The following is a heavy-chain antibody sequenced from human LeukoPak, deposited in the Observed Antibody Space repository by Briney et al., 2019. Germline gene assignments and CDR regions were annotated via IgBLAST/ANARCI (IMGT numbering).Heavy chain of an antibody. CDR3: ARYGSAETFDY. Sequence: SETLSLTCAVSGYSISSGYYWGWIRQPPGKGLGWIGSIYHSGSTYYNPSLKSRVTISVDTSKNQFSLKLSSVTAADTAVYYCARYGSAETFDYWGQGTLVTVSS. V-gene: IGHV4-38-2*01. D-gene: IGHD3-10*01. CDR2: IYHSGST. J-gene: IGHJ4*02. CDR1: GYSISSGYY.